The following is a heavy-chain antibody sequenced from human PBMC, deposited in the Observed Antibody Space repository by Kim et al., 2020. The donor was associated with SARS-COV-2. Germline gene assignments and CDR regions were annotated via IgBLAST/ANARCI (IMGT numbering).Heavy chain of an antibody. V-gene: IGHV4-59*13. CDR2: IYYSGST. Sequence: SETLSLTCTVSGGSISSYYWSWIRQPPGKGLEWIGYIYYSGSTNYNPSLKSRVTISVDTSKNQFSLKLSSVTAADTAVYYCARVLTFDYGYYYGMDVWGQGTTVTVSS. CDR1: GGSISSYY. CDR3: ARVLTFDYGYYYGMDV. J-gene: IGHJ6*02. D-gene: IGHD4-17*01.